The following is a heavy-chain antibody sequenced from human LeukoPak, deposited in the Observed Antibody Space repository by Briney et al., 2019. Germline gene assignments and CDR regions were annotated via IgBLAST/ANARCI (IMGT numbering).Heavy chain of an antibody. CDR2: ISGNGGRT. J-gene: IGHJ4*02. CDR3: AKEQTSSGYFDY. CDR1: GFTFSSHW. Sequence: GGSLRLSCAASGFTFSSHWMHWVRQAPGKGLEWVAAISGNGGRTYYTDSVKGRFTISRDNPKNTLYLLMNSLSAEDTALYYCAKEQTSSGYFDYWGQGTLVTFSS. D-gene: IGHD3-10*01. V-gene: IGHV3-23*01.